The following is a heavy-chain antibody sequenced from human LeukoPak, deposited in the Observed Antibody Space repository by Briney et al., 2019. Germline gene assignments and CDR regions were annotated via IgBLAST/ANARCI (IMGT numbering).Heavy chain of an antibody. CDR1: GGTFSSYA. J-gene: IGHJ6*02. D-gene: IGHD3-10*01. Sequence: SVKVSCKASGGTFSSYAISWVRQAPGQGLEWMGRIILILGIANYAQKFQGRVTITADKSTSTAYMELSSLRSEDTAVYYCARCISGSGSYYNAHYYYGMDVWGQGTTVTVSS. CDR3: ARCISGSGSYYNAHYYYGMDV. V-gene: IGHV1-69*04. CDR2: IILILGIA.